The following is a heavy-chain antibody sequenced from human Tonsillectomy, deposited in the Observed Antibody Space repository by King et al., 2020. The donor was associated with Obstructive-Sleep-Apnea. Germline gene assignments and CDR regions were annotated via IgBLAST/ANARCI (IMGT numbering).Heavy chain of an antibody. D-gene: IGHD2-8*01. J-gene: IGHJ4*02. Sequence: QLVQSGAEVKKPGASVTVSCKTSGYTFTNYGISWVRQAPGQGLEWVGWISAYNDNTNYTQKLQDRVTMSTDTSTSTAYMELRSLRSDDTAVYYCARDIILMVFANRGDWSYFFDYWGQGTLVTVSS. CDR1: GYTFTNYG. V-gene: IGHV1-18*04. CDR2: ISAYNDNT. CDR3: ARDIILMVFANRGDWSYFFDY.